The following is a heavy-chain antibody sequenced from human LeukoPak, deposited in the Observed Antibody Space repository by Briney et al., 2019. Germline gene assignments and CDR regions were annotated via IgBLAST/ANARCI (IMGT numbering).Heavy chain of an antibody. V-gene: IGHV4-34*01. D-gene: IGHD3-3*01. CDR3: ARAGKSGYSR. J-gene: IGHJ4*02. Sequence: SETLSLTCAVYGGSFSGYYWSWIRQPPGKGLEWIGEINHSGSTNYNPSLKSRVTISVDTSKNQFSLKLSSVTAADTAVYYCARAGKSGYSRWGQGTLVTVSS. CDR1: GGSFSGYY. CDR2: INHSGST.